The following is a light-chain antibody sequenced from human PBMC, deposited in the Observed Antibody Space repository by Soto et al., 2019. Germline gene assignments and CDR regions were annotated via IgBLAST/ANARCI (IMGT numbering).Light chain of an antibody. CDR2: DAS. J-gene: IGKJ1*01. Sequence: DIQMTQSPSTLSASVGYRVTITCRASQSISSWLAWYQQKPGKAPKLLIYDASSLESGVPSRFSGSGSGTEFTLTISSLQPDDFANYYCQQYNSYWTFGQGTKVEIK. CDR1: QSISSW. V-gene: IGKV1-5*01. CDR3: QQYNSYWT.